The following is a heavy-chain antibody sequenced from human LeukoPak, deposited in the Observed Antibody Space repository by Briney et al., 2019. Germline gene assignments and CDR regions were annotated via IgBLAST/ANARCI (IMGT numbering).Heavy chain of an antibody. CDR2: IWYDGSDK. CDR3: ATGNDYGDYGQY. V-gene: IGHV3-33*01. CDR1: GFTFRTYG. D-gene: IGHD4-17*01. Sequence: GGSLRLSCAASGFTFRTYGMHWVRQAPGKGLEGGAVIWYDGSDKYYADSVKGRFTISRDNSKNTLFLQMNSLRAEDTAVYYCATGNDYGDYGQYWGQGTLVTVS. J-gene: IGHJ4*02.